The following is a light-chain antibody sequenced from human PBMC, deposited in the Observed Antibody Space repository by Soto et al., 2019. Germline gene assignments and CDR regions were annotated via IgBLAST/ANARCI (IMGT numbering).Light chain of an antibody. CDR3: QQLNSYLRLT. V-gene: IGKV1-9*01. CDR2: AAS. CDR1: QGISSY. J-gene: IGKJ4*01. Sequence: IQLTQSPSSLSASVGDRVTITCRASQGISSYLAWYQQKPGTAPKLLIYAASTLQSGVPSRFSGSGSGTDFTLTISSLQPEYVATYYWQQLNSYLRLTFVGGTKVEIK.